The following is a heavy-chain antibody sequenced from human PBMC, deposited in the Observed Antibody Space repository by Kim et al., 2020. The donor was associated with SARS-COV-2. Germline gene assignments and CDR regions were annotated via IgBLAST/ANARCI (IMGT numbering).Heavy chain of an antibody. J-gene: IGHJ4*02. V-gene: IGHV3-11*06. CDR3: AKRVGARDVFLDY. Sequence: ADSLKGQFTVSRDNAKNLLYLQMKSLTAEDEAVYFCAKRVGARDVFLDYWGQGTLVTVS. D-gene: IGHD6-6*01.